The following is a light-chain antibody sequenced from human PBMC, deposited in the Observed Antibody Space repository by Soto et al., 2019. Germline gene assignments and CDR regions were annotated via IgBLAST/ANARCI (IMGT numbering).Light chain of an antibody. CDR1: QSISIY. CDR3: QQSYKIPRAT. V-gene: IGKV1-39*01. J-gene: IGKJ1*01. Sequence: SQMTQPPSSPSASVGDRHTITCPASQSISIYLNWYQQEPAKAPKVXXYAASSLQSGVPPRFSGSGSGTDFTLTISSLQTEDFATYVGQQSYKIPRATFGQGTKVEI. CDR2: AAS.